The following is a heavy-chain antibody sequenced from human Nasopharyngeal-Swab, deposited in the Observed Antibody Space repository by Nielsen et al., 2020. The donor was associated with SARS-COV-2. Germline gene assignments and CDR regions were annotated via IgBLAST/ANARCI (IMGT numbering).Heavy chain of an antibody. CDR3: ATVSREYDSRSGYFDY. V-gene: IGHV1-24*01. D-gene: IGHD3-22*01. CDR1: GYTLTELS. CDR2: FDPEDGET. J-gene: IGHJ4*02. Sequence: ASVKVSCKVSGYTLTELSMHWVRQAPGKGLEWMGGFDPEDGETIYAQKFQGRVTMTEDTSTDTAYMELSSLRSEDTAVYYCATVSREYDSRSGYFDYWGRGTLVTVSS.